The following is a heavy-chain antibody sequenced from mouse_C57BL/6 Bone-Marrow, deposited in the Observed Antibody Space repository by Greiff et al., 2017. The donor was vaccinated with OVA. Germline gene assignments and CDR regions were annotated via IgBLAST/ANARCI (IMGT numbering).Heavy chain of an antibody. J-gene: IGHJ1*03. V-gene: IGHV14-4*01. CDR3: TNYGSSRHWYFDV. CDR2: IDPENGDT. CDR1: GFNIKDDY. Sequence: DVKLVESGAELVRPGASVKLSCTASGFNIKDDYMHWVKQRPEQGLEWIGWIDPENGDTEYASKFQGKATITADTSSNTAYLQLSSLTSEDTAVYYGTNYGSSRHWYFDVWGTGTTVTVAS. D-gene: IGHD1-1*01.